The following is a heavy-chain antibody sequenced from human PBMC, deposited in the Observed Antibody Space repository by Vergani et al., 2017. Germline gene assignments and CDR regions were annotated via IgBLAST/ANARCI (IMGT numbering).Heavy chain of an antibody. V-gene: IGHV3-23*04. J-gene: IGHJ3*02. CDR3: AKVGRSEVAGTFGAFDI. Sequence: VNLVGSGGGVVQPGRSLRLSCATYGFIFQNYTMHWVRQAPGKGLERVSTLSASDRRTHYADSVKGRFTISRDNSKNTLFLHMNSLRPEDTAVYYCAKVGRSEVAGTFGAFDIWGQGTMVTVSS. D-gene: IGHD6-19*01. CDR2: LSASDRRT. CDR1: GFIFQNYT.